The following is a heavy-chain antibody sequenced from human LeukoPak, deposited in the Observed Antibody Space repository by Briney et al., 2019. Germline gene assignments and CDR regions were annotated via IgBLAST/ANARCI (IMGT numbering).Heavy chain of an antibody. D-gene: IGHD5-18*01. J-gene: IGHJ4*02. CDR1: GFTISSYW. Sequence: GGSLRLSCAASGFTISSYWMDWLRQAPGKGLVWVSHIDSDGSTTNYADSVKGRLTISRDNAKNTLYLQMSSLRAEDTAMYYCARVYSYGTVDYWGQGTLVTVSS. CDR2: IDSDGSTT. V-gene: IGHV3-74*01. CDR3: ARVYSYGTVDY.